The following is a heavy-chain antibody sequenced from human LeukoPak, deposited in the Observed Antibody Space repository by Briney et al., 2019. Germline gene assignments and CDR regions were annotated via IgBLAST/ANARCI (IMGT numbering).Heavy chain of an antibody. CDR1: GYTFTDYY. V-gene: IGHV1-46*01. CDR2: ITPSGGST. Sequence: VASVKVSCKASGYTFTDYYIHGVRQAPGQGLEWMGRITPSGGSTTYAQKFQGRLTMTRDMSTSTVFMELSSLRSEDTAVYYCAREWIVGTRTYYYYMDVWGKGTTVTVSS. CDR3: AREWIVGTRTYYYYMDV. J-gene: IGHJ6*03. D-gene: IGHD1-26*01.